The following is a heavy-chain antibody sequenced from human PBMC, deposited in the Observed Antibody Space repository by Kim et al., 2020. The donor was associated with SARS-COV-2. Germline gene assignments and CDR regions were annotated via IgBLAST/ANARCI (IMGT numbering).Heavy chain of an antibody. V-gene: IGHV3-30*18. J-gene: IGHJ4*02. CDR3: AKVYTQLRFNWNDGDYFDY. CDR2: VLYDGGER. D-gene: IGHD1-1*01. CDR1: GFTFSRHD. Sequence: GGSLRLSCAASGFTFSRHDIHWVRQAPGKGLEWVSSVLYDGGERKYADSVKGRFTISRDNSKNTVYLQMSSLSAQDTAVYYCAKVYTQLRFNWNDGDYFDYWGQGTLVTVSS.